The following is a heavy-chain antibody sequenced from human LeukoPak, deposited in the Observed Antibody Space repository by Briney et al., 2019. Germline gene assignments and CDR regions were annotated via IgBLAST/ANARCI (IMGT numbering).Heavy chain of an antibody. V-gene: IGHV1-46*01. CDR2: IDPSGGST. CDR1: GYTFTNYY. CDR3: ARNDQRGYNHGSPDY. J-gene: IGHJ4*02. Sequence: GASVKVSCKASGYTFTNYYIHWMRQAPGQGLEWMGIIDPSGGSTAYAQKFQGRVTMTRDTSTSTVHMELRSLTSEDTAVYYCARNDQRGYNHGSPDYWGQGTLVIVSS. D-gene: IGHD5-18*01.